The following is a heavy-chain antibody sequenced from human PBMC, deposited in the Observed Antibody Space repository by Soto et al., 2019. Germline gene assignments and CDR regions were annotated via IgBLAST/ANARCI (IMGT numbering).Heavy chain of an antibody. D-gene: IGHD7-27*01. CDR2: IKQDGSEK. CDR3: ARGTGWGSYYYGMDV. J-gene: IGHJ6*02. V-gene: IGHV3-7*03. Sequence: GGSLRLSCAASGFTFSSYWMSWVRQAPGKGLEWVANIKQDGSEKYYVDSVKGRFTISRDNAKNSLYLQMNSLRAEDTAVYYCARGTGWGSYYYGMDVWGQGTTVTVSS. CDR1: GFTFSSYW.